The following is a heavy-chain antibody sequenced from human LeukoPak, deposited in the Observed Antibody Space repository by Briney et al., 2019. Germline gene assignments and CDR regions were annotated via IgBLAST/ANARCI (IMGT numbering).Heavy chain of an antibody. D-gene: IGHD3-22*01. CDR3: ARGQYYYDSSGYFDY. J-gene: IGHJ4*02. CDR1: GFTVSSNY. V-gene: IGHV3-53*01. CDR2: IYSGGST. Sequence: PGGSLRLSCAASGFTVSSNYMSWVRQAPGKGLEWVSVIYSGGSTYYADSVKGRFTISRDNSKNTLYLQMNSLRAEDTAVYYCARGQYYYDSSGYFDYWGQRTLVTVSS.